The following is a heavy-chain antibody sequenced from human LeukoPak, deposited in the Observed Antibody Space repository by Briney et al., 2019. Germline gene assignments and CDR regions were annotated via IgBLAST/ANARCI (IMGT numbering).Heavy chain of an antibody. CDR2: IIPIFGTA. D-gene: IGHD6-6*01. J-gene: IGHJ5*02. CDR3: ARGPIAARPDNWFDP. V-gene: IGHV1-69*05. Sequence: SVKVSFKASGGPFSSYAISWVRQAPGQGLEWMGRIIPIFGTANYAQKFQGRVTITTDESTSTAYMELSSLRSEDTAVYYCARGPIAARPDNWFDPWGQGTLVTVSS. CDR1: GGPFSSYA.